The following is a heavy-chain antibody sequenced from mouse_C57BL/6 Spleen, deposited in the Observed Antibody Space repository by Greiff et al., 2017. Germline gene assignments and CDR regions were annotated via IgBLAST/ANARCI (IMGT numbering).Heavy chain of an antibody. CDR2: IYPSDSET. CDR3: ARPGRYYAMDY. Sequence: VQLQQPGAELVRPGSSVKLSCKASGYTFTSYWMDWVKQRPGQGLEWIGNIYPSDSETPYNQKFKDKATLTVDKSSSTAYMQLSSLTSEDSAVYYCARPGRYYAMDYWGQGTSVTVSS. D-gene: IGHD1-1*01. CDR1: GYTFTSYW. J-gene: IGHJ4*01. V-gene: IGHV1-61*01.